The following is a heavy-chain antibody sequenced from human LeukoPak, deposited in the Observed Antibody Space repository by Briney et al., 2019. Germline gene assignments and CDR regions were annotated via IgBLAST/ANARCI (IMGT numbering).Heavy chain of an antibody. CDR2: IYYSGST. D-gene: IGHD5-18*01. CDR3: ARGGGAIQLWPFDY. Sequence: SETLSLTCTVSGGSISSYYWSWIRQPPGKGLEWIGYIYYSGSTNYNPSLKSRVTISVDTSKNQFSLKLSSVTAADTAVYYCARGGGAIQLWPFDYWGQGTLVTVSS. V-gene: IGHV4-59*01. J-gene: IGHJ4*02. CDR1: GGSISSYY.